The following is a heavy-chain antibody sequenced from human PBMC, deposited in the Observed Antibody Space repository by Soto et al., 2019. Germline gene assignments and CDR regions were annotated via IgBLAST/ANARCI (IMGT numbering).Heavy chain of an antibody. D-gene: IGHD6-13*01. CDR1: GGSISSSSYY. CDR2: IYYSGST. Sequence: ASETLSLTCTVSGGSISSSSYYWGWIRQPPGKGLEWIGSIYYSGSTYYNPSLKSRVTISVDTSKNQFSLKLSSVTAADTAVYYCARHSSSWYDYWGQGTLVTVSS. CDR3: ARHSSSWYDY. V-gene: IGHV4-39*01. J-gene: IGHJ4*02.